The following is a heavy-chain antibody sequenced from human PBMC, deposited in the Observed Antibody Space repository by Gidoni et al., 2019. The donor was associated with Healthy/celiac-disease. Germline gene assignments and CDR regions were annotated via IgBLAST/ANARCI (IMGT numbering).Heavy chain of an antibody. CDR2: ISYDGSNK. CDR3: AKDFARRYFDY. D-gene: IGHD2-21*01. J-gene: IGHJ4*02. CDR1: GFTVSSYG. Sequence: QVQLVESGGGVVQPGRSRRLSWSASGFTVSSYGMHWVRPAPGKGREWVEVISYDGSNKSYADSVKGRFTISRDNSKNTLYLQMNSLRAEDTAVYYCAKDFARRYFDYWGQGTLVTVSS. V-gene: IGHV3-30*18.